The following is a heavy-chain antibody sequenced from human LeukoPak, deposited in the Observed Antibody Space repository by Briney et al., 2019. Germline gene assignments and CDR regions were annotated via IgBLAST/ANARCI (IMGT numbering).Heavy chain of an antibody. D-gene: IGHD2-21*02. CDR2: INPSGGST. CDR3: ARGLASCGGDCYSGRYYYHAMDV. J-gene: IGHJ6*02. Sequence: ASVKVSCRTSGYSFTSRNIHWVRQAPGLGLEWMGFINPSGGSTRYAQNFQGRVTMTSDTSTSTVDMELSSVRSEDTAVYFCARGLASCGGDCYSGRYYYHAMDVWGQGTMVTVSS. V-gene: IGHV1-46*01. CDR1: GYSFTSRN.